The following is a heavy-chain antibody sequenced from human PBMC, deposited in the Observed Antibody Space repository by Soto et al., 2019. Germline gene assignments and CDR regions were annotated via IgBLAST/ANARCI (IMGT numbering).Heavy chain of an antibody. D-gene: IGHD2-21*02. CDR3: AKVAQGDPLISDYGMDV. Sequence: HPGGSLRLSCAASGFPFSSYGMHWVRQAPGKGLEWVVLISYDGSDRYYADSVKGRFTVSRDNSRNTLDLQMNSLRAEDTAVYYRAKVAQGDPLISDYGMDVWGQGTTVTVSS. J-gene: IGHJ6*02. CDR1: GFPFSSYG. V-gene: IGHV3-30*18. CDR2: ISYDGSDR.